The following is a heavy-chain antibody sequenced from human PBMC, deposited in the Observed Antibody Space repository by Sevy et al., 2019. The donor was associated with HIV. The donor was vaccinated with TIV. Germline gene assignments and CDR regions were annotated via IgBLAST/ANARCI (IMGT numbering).Heavy chain of an antibody. Sequence: SETLSLTCTVSGGSISSGDYYWSWIRQPPGKGLEWIGYIYYSGSAYYNPSLKSRPTMSVDTSRTRFSLKRSSVTAADTAVYYCARANVVVVAARHYYNGMDVWGQGTTVTVSS. D-gene: IGHD2-15*01. CDR1: GGSISSGDYY. V-gene: IGHV4-30-4*01. CDR2: IYYSGSA. J-gene: IGHJ6*02. CDR3: ARANVVVVAARHYYNGMDV.